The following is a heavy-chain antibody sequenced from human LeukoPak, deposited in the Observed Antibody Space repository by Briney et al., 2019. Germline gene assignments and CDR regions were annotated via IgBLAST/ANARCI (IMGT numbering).Heavy chain of an antibody. D-gene: IGHD4-17*01. CDR1: GFTFSNYV. CDR3: ASGDYKYD. Sequence: GGSLRLSCAASGFTFSNYVMGWVRQAPGKGLEWVSAISGNSDGADYADSVRGRFTISRDNAKNSLYLQMNSLRAEDTAVYYCASGDYKYDWGQGTLVTVSS. V-gene: IGHV3-23*01. CDR2: ISGNSDGA. J-gene: IGHJ4*02.